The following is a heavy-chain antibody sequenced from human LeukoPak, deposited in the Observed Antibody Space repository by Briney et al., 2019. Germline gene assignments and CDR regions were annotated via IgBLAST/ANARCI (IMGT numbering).Heavy chain of an antibody. V-gene: IGHV1-18*01. CDR3: AREYSSSWYSWFDP. J-gene: IGHJ5*02. Sequence: ASVKVSCKASGYTFTSYGISWVRQAPGQGLEWMGWISAYNGNTNYAQKLQGRVTMTTDTSTSTAYKELRSLRSDDTAVYYCAREYSSSWYSWFDPWGQGTLVTVSS. CDR1: GYTFTSYG. CDR2: ISAYNGNT. D-gene: IGHD6-13*01.